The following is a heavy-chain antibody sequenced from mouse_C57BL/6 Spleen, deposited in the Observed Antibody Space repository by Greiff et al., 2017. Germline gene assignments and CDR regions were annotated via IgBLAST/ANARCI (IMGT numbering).Heavy chain of an antibody. V-gene: IGHV1-80*01. Sequence: LVESGAELVKPGASVKISCKASGYAFSSYWMNWVKQRPGKGLEWIGQIYPGDGDTNYNGKFKGKATLTADKSSSTAYMQLSSLTSEDSAVYFCARFPNWDNWYFDVWGTGTTVTVSS. J-gene: IGHJ1*03. CDR2: IYPGDGDT. CDR1: GYAFSSYW. CDR3: ARFPNWDNWYFDV. D-gene: IGHD4-1*01.